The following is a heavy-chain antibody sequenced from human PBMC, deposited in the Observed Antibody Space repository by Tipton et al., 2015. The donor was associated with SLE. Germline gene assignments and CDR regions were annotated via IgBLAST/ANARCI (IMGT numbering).Heavy chain of an antibody. D-gene: IGHD2-8*01. CDR1: GFTFSSYG. CDR2: IWYDGSKK. J-gene: IGHJ2*01. Sequence: SLRLSCAASGFTFSSYGMHWVRQAPGKGLEWVAFIWYDGSKKYYADSVKGRFTISRDNSNNTLYLQMNSLRADDTAVYYCAKDIMGGPYWYFDLWGRGTLVIVSS. CDR3: AKDIMGGPYWYFDL. V-gene: IGHV3-33*06.